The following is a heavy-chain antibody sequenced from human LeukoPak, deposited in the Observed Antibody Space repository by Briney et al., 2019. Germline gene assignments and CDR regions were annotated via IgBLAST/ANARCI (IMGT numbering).Heavy chain of an antibody. J-gene: IGHJ5*02. D-gene: IGHD3-10*01. CDR3: AKDFSVGVTMSRGPFDP. Sequence: QPGGSLRLSCAASGFTFSSYAMSWVRKAPGKGLEWVSAISGSGGSTYYADSVKARFTISRDNSKNTLYLQINSLRAEATAVYYCAKDFSVGVTMSRGPFDPWGQGTLVTVSS. V-gene: IGHV3-23*01. CDR1: GFTFSSYA. CDR2: ISGSGGST.